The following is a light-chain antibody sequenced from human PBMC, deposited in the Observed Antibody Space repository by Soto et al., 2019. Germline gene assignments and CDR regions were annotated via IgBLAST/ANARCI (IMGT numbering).Light chain of an antibody. CDR2: DVS. J-gene: IGLJ1*01. V-gene: IGLV2-14*01. CDR3: SSYTSSSTYV. Sequence: QSVLTQSASVSGSPGQSITISCTGTSSDVGGYNYVSWYQQHPGKAPKVMIYDVSNRPSGVSNRFSGSKSGNTASLTISGLQAEDEADYYCSSYTSSSTYVFGPGTQLTVL. CDR1: SSDVGGYNY.